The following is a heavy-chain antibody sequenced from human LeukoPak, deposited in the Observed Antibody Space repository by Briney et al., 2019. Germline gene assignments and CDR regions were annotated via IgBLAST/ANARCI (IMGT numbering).Heavy chain of an antibody. CDR3: ARGSADPY. CDR1: GFTFSSYW. D-gene: IGHD1-26*01. V-gene: IGHV3-74*01. J-gene: IGHJ4*02. CDR2: INTDGTST. Sequence: GGSLRLSCAASGFTFSSYWMHWFRQAPGKGLVWVSQINTDGTSTTYADSVKGRFTISRHNAKNTLYLQMNSLRAEDTAVYYRARGSADPYWGQGTLVIVSS.